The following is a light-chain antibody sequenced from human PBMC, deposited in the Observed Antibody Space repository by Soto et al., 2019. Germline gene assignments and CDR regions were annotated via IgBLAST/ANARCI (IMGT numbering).Light chain of an antibody. CDR3: QQYDNSPLT. CDR1: QSVSSSF. Sequence: EIVLTQSPGTLSLSPGERATLSCRASQSVSSSFLAWYQQKPGQAPRLLIYGASRRATGIPDRFSGSGSGKDFTVTISRLAPEDCAVYYCQQYDNSPLTFGGGTKVEIK. V-gene: IGKV3-20*01. J-gene: IGKJ4*01. CDR2: GAS.